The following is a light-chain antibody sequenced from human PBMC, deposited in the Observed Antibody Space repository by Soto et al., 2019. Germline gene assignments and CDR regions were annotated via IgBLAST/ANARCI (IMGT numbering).Light chain of an antibody. CDR1: SSDVGAYNL. CDR3: CSYAGSRTFV. J-gene: IGLJ3*02. Sequence: QSALTQPASVSGSPEQSITISCTGNSSDVGAYNLVSWYQQHPGKAPRLIIYEGNKRPSGISHRFSGSKSDNTASLTISGLRAEDEAHYHCCSYAGSRTFVFGGGTKLTVL. V-gene: IGLV2-23*01. CDR2: EGN.